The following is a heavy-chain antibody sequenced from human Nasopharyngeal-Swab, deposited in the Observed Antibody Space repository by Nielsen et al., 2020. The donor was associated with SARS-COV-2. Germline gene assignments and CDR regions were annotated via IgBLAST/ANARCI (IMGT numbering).Heavy chain of an antibody. D-gene: IGHD1-26*01. Sequence: GGSLRLSCAASGFTFTNYDMHWVRQAAGGGLEWVSAIASTGATDYAGSVKGRFSISRENARNSLYLQMNSLGAGDAAVYYCVRAGGVGATWSWFDPWGQGTPVTVSS. CDR3: VRAGGVGATWSWFDP. CDR1: GFTFTNYD. V-gene: IGHV3-13*04. CDR2: IASTGAT. J-gene: IGHJ5*02.